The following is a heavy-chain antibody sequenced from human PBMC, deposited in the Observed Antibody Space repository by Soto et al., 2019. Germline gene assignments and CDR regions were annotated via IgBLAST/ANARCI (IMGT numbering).Heavy chain of an antibody. CDR3: ASNTRYDPPDY. V-gene: IGHV3-23*01. D-gene: IGHD3-16*01. CDR1: GFTFSSYA. Sequence: VQLLESGGGLVQPGGSLRLSCAASGFTFSSYARSWVRQAPGKGLAWVSGISVSGGSTYYADSVKGRFTISRDNSKNTLYLQMNSLRAEDTAVYYCASNTRYDPPDYWGQGTLVTVSS. CDR2: ISVSGGST. J-gene: IGHJ4*02.